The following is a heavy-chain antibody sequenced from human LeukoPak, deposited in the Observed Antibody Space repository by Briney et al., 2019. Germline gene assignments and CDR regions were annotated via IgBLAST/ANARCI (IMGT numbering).Heavy chain of an antibody. CDR3: ARQGYDILTGYYYYYYYMDV. J-gene: IGHJ6*03. CDR1: GGSISSSSYY. CDR2: IDYSGST. Sequence: SETLSLTCTVSGGSISSSSYYWGWIRQPPGKGLEWIGSIDYSGSTYYNPSLKSRVTISVDTSKNQFSLKLSSVTAADTAVYYCARQGYDILTGYYYYYYYMDVWGKGTTVTISS. V-gene: IGHV4-39*01. D-gene: IGHD3-9*01.